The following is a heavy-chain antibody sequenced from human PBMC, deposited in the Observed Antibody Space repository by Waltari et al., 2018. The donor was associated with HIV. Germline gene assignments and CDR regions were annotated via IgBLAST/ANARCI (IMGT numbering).Heavy chain of an antibody. CDR3: ARGPPRYYFDY. J-gene: IGHJ4*02. CDR2: IYDSGTT. Sequence: QVQLQESGPGLVRPSQSLSLTCTVSGGFISSGGYYWSWIRQNPGTGLEWIGYIYDSGTTYYNPSLKSLVTISVDTSKNQFSLRLSSVTAADTAVYFCARGPPRYYFDYWGQGTLVTVSS. CDR1: GGFISSGGYY. V-gene: IGHV4-31*01.